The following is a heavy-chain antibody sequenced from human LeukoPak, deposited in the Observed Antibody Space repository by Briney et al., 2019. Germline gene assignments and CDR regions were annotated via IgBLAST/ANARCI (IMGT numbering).Heavy chain of an antibody. V-gene: IGHV3-30*18. CDR3: AKDPQCREYQLPTYFDY. Sequence: GGSLRLSCAASGFTFSSDGMHGVRQAPGKGVEWVAVISYDGSNKYYADSVKGRFTISRDNSKNTLYLPMNRLRAPDTAVYYCAKDPQCREYQLPTYFDYWGQGTLVTVSS. J-gene: IGHJ4*02. CDR1: GFTFSSDG. CDR2: ISYDGSNK. D-gene: IGHD2-2*01.